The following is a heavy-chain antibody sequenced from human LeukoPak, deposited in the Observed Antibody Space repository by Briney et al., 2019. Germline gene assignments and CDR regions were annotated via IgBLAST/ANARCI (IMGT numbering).Heavy chain of an antibody. CDR2: IDPNRGGT. D-gene: IGHD3-10*01. CDR1: GYTFTAHY. J-gene: IGHJ2*01. V-gene: IGHV1-2*02. Sequence: ASVKVSCKASGYTFTAHYIHWVRQAPGQGLEWMGWIDPNRGGTNYAQKFLGSVTITGDKSINTAFMELSSLRSDDTAIYYCARGRGTTMVRGVITNYFDLWGRGSLVTVSS. CDR3: ARGRGTTMVRGVITNYFDL.